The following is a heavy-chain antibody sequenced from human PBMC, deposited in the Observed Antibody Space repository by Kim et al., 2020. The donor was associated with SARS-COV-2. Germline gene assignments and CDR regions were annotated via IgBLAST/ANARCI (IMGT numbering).Heavy chain of an antibody. D-gene: IGHD6-13*01. CDR3: AKPVEAAGTYYFDY. CDR2: IWYDGSNK. Sequence: GGSLRLSCAASGFTFSSYAMHWVRQAPGKGLEWVAVIWYDGSNKYYADSVKGRFTISRDNSKNTLYLQMNSLRAEDTAVYYCAKPVEAAGTYYFDYWGQG. J-gene: IGHJ4*02. V-gene: IGHV3-33*06. CDR1: GFTFSSYA.